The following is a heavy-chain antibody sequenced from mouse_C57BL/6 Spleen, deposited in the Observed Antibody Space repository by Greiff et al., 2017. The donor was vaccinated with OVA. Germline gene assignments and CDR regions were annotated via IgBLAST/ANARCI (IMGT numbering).Heavy chain of an antibody. V-gene: IGHV3-6*01. CDR1: GYSITSGYY. D-gene: IGHD2-4*01. Sequence: VQLKESGPGLVKPSQSLSLTCSVTGYSITSGYYWNWIRQFPGNKLEWMGYISYDGSNNYNPSLKNRISITRDTSKNQFFLKLNSVTTEDTATYYCARDGDYDWFAYWGQGTLVTVSA. CDR2: ISYDGSN. J-gene: IGHJ3*01. CDR3: ARDGDYDWFAY.